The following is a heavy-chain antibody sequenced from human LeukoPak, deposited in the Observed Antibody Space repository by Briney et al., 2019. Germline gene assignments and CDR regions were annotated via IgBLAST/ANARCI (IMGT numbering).Heavy chain of an antibody. J-gene: IGHJ6*02. CDR1: GCTLTELS. V-gene: IGHV1-24*01. D-gene: IGHD2-2*02. CDR3: ATSGDIVVVPAAIDYYYGMDV. Sequence: ASVKVSCKVSGCTLTELSMHWVRQAPGKGLEWMGGFDPEDGETIYAQKFQGRVTMTEDTSTDTAYMELSSLRSEDTAVYYCATSGDIVVVPAAIDYYYGMDVWGQGTTVTVSS. CDR2: FDPEDGET.